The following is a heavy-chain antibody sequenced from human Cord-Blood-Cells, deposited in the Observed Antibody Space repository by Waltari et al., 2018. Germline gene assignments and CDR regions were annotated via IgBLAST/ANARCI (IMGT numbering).Heavy chain of an antibody. CDR3: ARGYCSSTSCYNFDY. D-gene: IGHD2-2*02. CDR2: INHSGST. Sequence: QVQLQQWGAGLLKPSASLSLTCAGYGGSFWGSYRSWIRKPPGKGLEWSGEINHSGSTNYNPSLKSRVTISVDTSKNQFSLKLSSVTAADTAVYYCARGYCSSTSCYNFDYWGQGTLVTVSS. CDR1: GGSFWGSY. J-gene: IGHJ4*02. V-gene: IGHV4-34*01.